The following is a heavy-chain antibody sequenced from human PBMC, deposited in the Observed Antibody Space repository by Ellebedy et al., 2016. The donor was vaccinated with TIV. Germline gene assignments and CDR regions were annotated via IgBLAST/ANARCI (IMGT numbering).Heavy chain of an antibody. J-gene: IGHJ4*02. CDR3: ARGQVEDVVRGVSIDY. CDR2: INSDGSTT. CDR1: GFTFSSHW. V-gene: IGHV3-74*01. D-gene: IGHD3-10*01. Sequence: GESLKISCAVSGFTFSSHWMHWVRQAPGKGLVWVSHINSDGSTTRYADPVKGRFTISRDNAKNTLYLQMNSLRAEDTAVYYWARGQVEDVVRGVSIDYWGQGTLVTVSS.